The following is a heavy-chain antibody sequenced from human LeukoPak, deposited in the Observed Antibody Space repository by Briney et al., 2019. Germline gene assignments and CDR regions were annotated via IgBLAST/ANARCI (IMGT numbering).Heavy chain of an antibody. CDR2: IIPIFGTA. CDR1: GGTFSSYA. CDR3: ARDLDRYGSGSYYKRGLSDY. V-gene: IGHV1-69*13. J-gene: IGHJ4*02. Sequence: ASVKVSCKASGGTFSSYAISWVRQAPGQGLEWMGGIIPIFGTANDAQKFQGRVTITADESTSTAYMELSSLRSEDTAVYYCARDLDRYGSGSYYKRGLSDYWGQGTLVTVSS. D-gene: IGHD3-10*01.